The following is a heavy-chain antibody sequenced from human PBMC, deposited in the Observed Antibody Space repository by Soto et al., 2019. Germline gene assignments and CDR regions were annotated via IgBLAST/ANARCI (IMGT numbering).Heavy chain of an antibody. Sequence: ASVNVSCKASRYTFTSYYMHWVRQAPGQGLEWMGIINPSGGSTSYAQKFQGRVTMTRDTSTSTVYMELSSLRSEDTAVYYCARDPVAYSSGWYGGFDYWGQGTLVTVSS. V-gene: IGHV1-46*01. D-gene: IGHD6-19*01. J-gene: IGHJ4*02. CDR3: ARDPVAYSSGWYGGFDY. CDR1: RYTFTSYY. CDR2: INPSGGST.